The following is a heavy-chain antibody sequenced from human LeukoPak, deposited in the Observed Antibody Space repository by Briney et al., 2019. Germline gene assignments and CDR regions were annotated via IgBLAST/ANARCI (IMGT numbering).Heavy chain of an antibody. CDR3: ARGTTVTTFLDY. CDR2: IIPIFGTA. Sequence: SVKVSCKASGGTFSSYAISWVRQAPGQGLEWMGRIIPIFGTANYAQKFQGRVTITTDESTSTAYMELSSLRSEDTAVYYCARGTTVTTFLDYWGQGTLVTVSS. D-gene: IGHD4-17*01. J-gene: IGHJ4*02. CDR1: GGTFSSYA. V-gene: IGHV1-69*05.